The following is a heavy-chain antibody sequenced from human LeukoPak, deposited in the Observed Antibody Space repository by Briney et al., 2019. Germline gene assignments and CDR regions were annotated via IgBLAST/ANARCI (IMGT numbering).Heavy chain of an antibody. D-gene: IGHD5-18*01. Sequence: GGSLRLSCAASGFTFSSYGMHWVRQAPGKGLEWVAFIRYDGSNKYYADSVKGRFTISRDNSKNTLYLQMNSLRAEDTAVYYCAKDQGYSYWTSYLDYWGQGTLVTVSS. CDR2: IRYDGSNK. CDR3: AKDQGYSYWTSYLDY. J-gene: IGHJ4*02. V-gene: IGHV3-30*02. CDR1: GFTFSSYG.